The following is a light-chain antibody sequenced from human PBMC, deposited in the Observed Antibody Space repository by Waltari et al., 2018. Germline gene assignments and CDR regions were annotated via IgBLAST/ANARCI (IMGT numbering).Light chain of an antibody. CDR1: QSVTNNY. CDR2: GVS. J-gene: IGKJ4*01. V-gene: IGKV3-20*01. Sequence: VLTQSPGTLSLSPGERATPACRASQSVTNNYLAWYQQQPGQAPRLLIYGVSSRATGIPDRFSGSGSGTDFTLTIGRLEPEDSAVYFCHLYGSARTFGGGTRVEIK. CDR3: HLYGSART.